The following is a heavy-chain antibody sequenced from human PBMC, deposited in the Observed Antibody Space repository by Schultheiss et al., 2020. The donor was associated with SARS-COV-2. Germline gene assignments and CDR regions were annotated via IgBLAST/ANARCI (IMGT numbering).Heavy chain of an antibody. V-gene: IGHV4-31*03. CDR3: ARTSPVGFDY. Sequence: SETLSLTCTVSGGSISSGGYYWSWIRQHPGKGLEWIGYIYYSGSTYYNPSLKSRVTISVDTSKNQFSLKLSSVTAADTAVYYCARTSPVGFDYWGQGTLVTVSS. D-gene: IGHD2-2*01. CDR1: GGSISSGGYY. CDR2: IYYSGST. J-gene: IGHJ4*02.